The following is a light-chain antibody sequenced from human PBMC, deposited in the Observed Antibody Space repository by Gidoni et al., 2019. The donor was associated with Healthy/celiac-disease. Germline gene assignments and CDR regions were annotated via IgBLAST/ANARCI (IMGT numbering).Light chain of an antibody. CDR2: GSS. V-gene: IGKV3-20*01. J-gene: IGKJ2*01. CDR3: QQYGSSPPYT. CDR1: KSVSSSY. Sequence: EIVLTQSPGTLSLSPGERATLSCRASKSVSSSYLAWYQQKPGQAPSLLIYGSSSRATGIPDRFSVSGSGTDFTLTISRLEPEDFAVYYCQQYGSSPPYTFGQGTKLEIK.